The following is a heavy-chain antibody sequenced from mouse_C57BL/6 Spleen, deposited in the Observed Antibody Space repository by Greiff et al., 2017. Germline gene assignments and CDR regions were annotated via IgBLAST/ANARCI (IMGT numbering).Heavy chain of an antibody. CDR1: GYTFTSYW. CDR2: IDPSDSYT. J-gene: IGHJ2*01. V-gene: IGHV1-69*01. D-gene: IGHD3-1*01. Sequence: QVQLQQPGAELVMPGASVKLSCKASGYTFTSYWMHWVKQRPGQGLEWIGEIDPSDSYTNYNQKFKGKSTLTVDKSSSTAYMQLSSLTSEDSAVYSWARSGGGSYYFDYWGQGTTLTVSS. CDR3: ARSGGGSYYFDY.